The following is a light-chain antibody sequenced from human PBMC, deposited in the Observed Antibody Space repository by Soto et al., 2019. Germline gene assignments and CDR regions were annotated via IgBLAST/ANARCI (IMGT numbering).Light chain of an antibody. CDR3: TSYSRYRVLV. CDR1: SSDIGGYKY. Sequence: QSALTQSASVSGSLGQSITISCTGTSSDIGGYKYVSWYQQHPGKAPKLIIFEVSNRPSGVSDRLSGSNSGNTASLTISGLQAEDEADYYCTSYSRYRVLVFGGGTKVTVL. J-gene: IGLJ3*02. V-gene: IGLV2-14*01. CDR2: EVS.